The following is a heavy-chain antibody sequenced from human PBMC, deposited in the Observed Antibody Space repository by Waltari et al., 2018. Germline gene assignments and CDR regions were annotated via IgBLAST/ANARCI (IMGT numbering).Heavy chain of an antibody. CDR3: ANSRGTDY. CDR2: IKQDGSEK. Sequence: EVQLVESGGGLVQPGGSLRLSCAASGFTFSSYWMSWVRQAPGKGVGWGANIKQDGSEKYYVDSVKGRFTISRDNAKNSLYLQMNSPRAEDTAVYYCANSRGTDYWGQGTLVTVSS. CDR1: GFTFSSYW. J-gene: IGHJ4*02. V-gene: IGHV3-7*01. D-gene: IGHD3-16*01.